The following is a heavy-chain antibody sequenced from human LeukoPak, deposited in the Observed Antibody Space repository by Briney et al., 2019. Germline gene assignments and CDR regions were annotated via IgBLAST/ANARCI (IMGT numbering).Heavy chain of an antibody. J-gene: IGHJ4*02. Sequence: PSETLSLTRAVYGGSFSGYYWSWIRQPPGKGLEWIGEINHSGSTNYNPSLKSRVTISVDTSKNQFSLKLSSVTAADTAVYYCASFKQWRTYYFDYWGQGTLVTVSS. D-gene: IGHD6-19*01. CDR1: GGSFSGYY. CDR3: ASFKQWRTYYFDY. V-gene: IGHV4-34*01. CDR2: INHSGST.